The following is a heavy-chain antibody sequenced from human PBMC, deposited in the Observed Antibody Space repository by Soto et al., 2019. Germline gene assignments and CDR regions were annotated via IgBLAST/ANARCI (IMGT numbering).Heavy chain of an antibody. Sequence: TGGSLRLSCAASGFTFSSYSMNWVRQAPGKGLEWVSSISSSSSYIYYADSVKGRFTISRDNAKNSLYLQMNSLRAEDTAVYYCARDTIVVVPAAISGSYYGMDVWGQGTTVTVSS. CDR1: GFTFSSYS. CDR2: ISSSSSYI. D-gene: IGHD2-2*02. J-gene: IGHJ6*02. CDR3: ARDTIVVVPAAISGSYYGMDV. V-gene: IGHV3-21*01.